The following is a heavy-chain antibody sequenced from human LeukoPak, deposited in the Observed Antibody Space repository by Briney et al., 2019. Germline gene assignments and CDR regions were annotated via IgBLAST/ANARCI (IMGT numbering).Heavy chain of an antibody. Sequence: ASVTVSCTASGGIFSSYAISWVRQAPGQGLEWMGGIIPIFGTANYAQKFQGRVTITADKSTSTAYMELSSLRSEDTAVYYCARDREYSSSSSLGYWGQGTLVTVSS. V-gene: IGHV1-69*06. J-gene: IGHJ4*02. CDR3: ARDREYSSSSSLGY. CDR2: IIPIFGTA. D-gene: IGHD6-6*01. CDR1: GGIFSSYA.